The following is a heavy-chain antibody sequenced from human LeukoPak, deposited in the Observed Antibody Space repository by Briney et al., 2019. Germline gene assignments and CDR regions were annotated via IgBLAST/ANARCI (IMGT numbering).Heavy chain of an antibody. J-gene: IGHJ4*02. V-gene: IGHV3-74*01. CDR3: ARLGDSSGYYDY. D-gene: IGHD3-22*01. CDR1: GFTFSGYW. Sequence: GGSLRLSCAASGFTFSGYWMHWVRQVPGRGLVWVSVIKSDGSITRYADFVKGRFTISRDNAKNSLYLQINSLRAEDTAVYYCARLGDSSGYYDYWGQGTLVTVSS. CDR2: IKSDGSIT.